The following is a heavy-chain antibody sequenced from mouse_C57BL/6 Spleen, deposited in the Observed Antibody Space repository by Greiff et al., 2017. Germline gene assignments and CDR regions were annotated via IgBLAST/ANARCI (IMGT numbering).Heavy chain of an antibody. D-gene: IGHD2-4*01. CDR3: ARCYYENDDAVDY. J-gene: IGHJ4*01. CDR1: GYTFTSYW. V-gene: IGHV1-72*01. CDR2: IDPDSGGT. Sequence: QVQLQQSGAELVKPGASVKLSCKASGYTFTSYWMHWVKQRPGRGLEWIGRIDPDSGGTKYNEKFKSKATLTVDKPSSTAYMRLSSLTSEDSAVYYCARCYYENDDAVDYWGQGTSLTVSS.